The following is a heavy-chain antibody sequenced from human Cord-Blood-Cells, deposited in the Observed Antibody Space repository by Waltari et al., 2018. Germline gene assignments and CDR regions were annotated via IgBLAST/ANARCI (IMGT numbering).Heavy chain of an antibody. Sequence: QGQLVESGGGVVQPGCSLSLACAAPGFTFSSYGVSWVCQAPGKVLEGVGVICYEVSNKYYADSVKGRFTISRDNSKNTLYLQMNSLRAEDTAVYYCARDRSILEWLFDYWGQGTLVTVSS. D-gene: IGHD3-3*01. J-gene: IGHJ4*02. CDR3: ARDRSILEWLFDY. CDR1: GFTFSSYG. CDR2: ICYEVSNK. V-gene: IGHV3-33*01.